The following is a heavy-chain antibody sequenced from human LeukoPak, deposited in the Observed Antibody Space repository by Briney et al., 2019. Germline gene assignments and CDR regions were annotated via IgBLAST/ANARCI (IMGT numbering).Heavy chain of an antibody. CDR3: ARLYGSGSYYNY. D-gene: IGHD3-10*01. CDR1: GGSISSSNW. V-gene: IGHV4-4*02. CDR2: IYHSGST. J-gene: IGHJ4*02. Sequence: SETLSLTCAVSGGSISSSNWWSWVRQPPGKGLEWIGEIYHSGSTNFNPSLKSRVTISVDKSKNQFSLKLSSVTAADTAVYYCARLYGSGSYYNYWGQGTLVTVSS.